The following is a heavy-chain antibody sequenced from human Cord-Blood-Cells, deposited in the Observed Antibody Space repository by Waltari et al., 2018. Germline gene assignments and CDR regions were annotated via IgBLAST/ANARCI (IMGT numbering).Heavy chain of an antibody. CDR3: AIAIGIRPYWYVDL. CDR1: GYTFTSYG. Sequence: QVQLVQSGAEVKKPGASVKVSCKASGYTFTSYGISWVRQAPGQGLEWMGWTSAYKCNTNYAQKRQGGVTMTTDTSTSTAYMELRSLRSDDTAVDYCAIAIGIRPYWYVDLWGRGTLVTVSS. V-gene: IGHV1-18*01. CDR2: TSAYKCNT. J-gene: IGHJ2*01. D-gene: IGHD3-16*01.